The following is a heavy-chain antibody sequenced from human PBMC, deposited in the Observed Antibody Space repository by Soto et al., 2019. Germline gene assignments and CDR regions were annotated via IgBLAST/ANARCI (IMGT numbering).Heavy chain of an antibody. CDR3: ARGLGGSYFIAY. CDR2: ISTNSRYI. V-gene: IGHV3-11*06. D-gene: IGHD3-10*01. CDR1: GFNFSDYY. J-gene: IGHJ4*02. Sequence: QVQLVESGGGLVKPGGSLSLSCAVSGFNFSDYYMTWIRQAPGKGLEWISYISTNSRYIKYADSIKGRFTISRDNAKSSLYLQMNSLRAEDTAIYYCARGLGGSYFIAYWGQGTLVTVSS.